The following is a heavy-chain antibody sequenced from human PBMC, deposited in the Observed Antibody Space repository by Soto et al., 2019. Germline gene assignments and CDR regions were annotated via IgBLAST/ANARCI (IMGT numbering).Heavy chain of an antibody. J-gene: IGHJ6*02. Sequence: QVQLQESGPGLVKPSQTLSLTCTVSGGSISSGGYYWSWTRQHPGKGLEWIGYIYYSGSTYYNPSLKSRVTISVDTSKNQFSLKLSSVTAADTAVYYCARGGLEWLLFDYYYYYGMDVWGQGTTVTVSS. CDR3: ARGGLEWLLFDYYYYYGMDV. V-gene: IGHV4-31*03. D-gene: IGHD3-3*01. CDR1: GGSISSGGYY. CDR2: IYYSGST.